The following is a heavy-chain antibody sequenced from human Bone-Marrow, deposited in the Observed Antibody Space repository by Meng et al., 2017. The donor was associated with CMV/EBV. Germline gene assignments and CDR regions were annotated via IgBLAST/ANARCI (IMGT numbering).Heavy chain of an antibody. J-gene: IGHJ6*02. CDR3: AREGKFEYSYGYYYGMDV. D-gene: IGHD5-18*01. CDR2: IIPIFGTA. CDR1: GGTFSSYS. Sequence: SVKVSCKASGGTFSSYSISWVRQAPGQGLEWMGGIIPIFGTANYAQKFQGRVTITTDESTSTAYMELSSLRSEDTAVYYCAREGKFEYSYGYYYGMDVWGQGPTVTVSS. V-gene: IGHV1-69*05.